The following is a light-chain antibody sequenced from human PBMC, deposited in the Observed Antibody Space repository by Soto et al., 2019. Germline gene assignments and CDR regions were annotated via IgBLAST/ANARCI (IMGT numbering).Light chain of an antibody. CDR2: DVT. V-gene: IGLV2-11*01. J-gene: IGLJ2*01. CDR3: CSYAGSYSWI. CDR1: SSDVGGYNR. Sequence: QSVLTQPPSVSGSPGQSVTISCTGTSSDVGGYNRVSWYQQPPGTAPKLIIYDVTKRTSGVPDRFSGSKSGNTASLTISGLQAEDEADYYCCSYAGSYSWIFGGGTKLTVL.